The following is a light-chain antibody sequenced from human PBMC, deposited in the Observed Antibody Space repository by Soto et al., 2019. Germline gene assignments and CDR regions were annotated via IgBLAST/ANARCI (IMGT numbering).Light chain of an antibody. Sequence: EIVLTHSPATLSFSPLEIATLSFSASQSVSSTYLIWYQQKPGQAPRLLIYDAYNRATGIPPRFSGSGSGTDFTLTISSLEPEDSAVYYCQQRHMWPIKFGQGTRLEIK. CDR2: DAY. CDR1: QSVSSTY. CDR3: QQRHMWPIK. V-gene: IGKV3-11*01. J-gene: IGKJ5*01.